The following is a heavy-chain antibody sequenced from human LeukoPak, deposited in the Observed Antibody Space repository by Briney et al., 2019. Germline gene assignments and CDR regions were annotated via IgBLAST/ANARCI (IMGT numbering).Heavy chain of an antibody. D-gene: IGHD6-19*01. J-gene: IGHJ4*02. CDR1: GFTVSSNY. CDR2: IYSGGST. Sequence: GGSLRLSCAASGFTVSSNYMSWVRQAPGKGLEWVSTIYSGGSTYYADSVRGRFTISRDNSKNTLYLQMNSLRAEDTAVYCCARDAQIAVAGTLDYWGQGTLVTVSS. V-gene: IGHV3-66*01. CDR3: ARDAQIAVAGTLDY.